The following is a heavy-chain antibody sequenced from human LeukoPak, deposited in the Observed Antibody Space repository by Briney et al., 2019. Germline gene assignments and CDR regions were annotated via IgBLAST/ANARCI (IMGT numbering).Heavy chain of an antibody. J-gene: IGHJ6*02. CDR3: ARRWLGDPYGMDV. CDR2: LGGLSESV. V-gene: IGHV3-23*01. D-gene: IGHD3-10*01. CDR1: GFIFSNYA. Sequence: GGSLRLSCAASGFIFSNYAMTWVRQAPGKGLEWVSILGGLSESVYYPDSVKGRFTVSRDNSKDTLYLEIDSLRGEDTATYYCARRWLGDPYGMDVWGQGTTVTVSS.